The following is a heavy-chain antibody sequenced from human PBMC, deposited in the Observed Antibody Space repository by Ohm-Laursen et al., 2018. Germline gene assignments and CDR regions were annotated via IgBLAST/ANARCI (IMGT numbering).Heavy chain of an antibody. J-gene: IGHJ3*02. CDR1: GFTFSNYW. CDR3: TRGRSPQFDAFDI. V-gene: IGHV3-74*01. D-gene: IGHD5-24*01. CDR2: INTGGSGI. Sequence: SLRLSCAAFGFTFSNYWMHWVRQPPGRGLVWVSRINTGGSGIAYADSVKGRFTTSRDNARNTLYLEMNSLRAEDTAVYYCTRGRSPQFDAFDIWGQGTMVTVFS.